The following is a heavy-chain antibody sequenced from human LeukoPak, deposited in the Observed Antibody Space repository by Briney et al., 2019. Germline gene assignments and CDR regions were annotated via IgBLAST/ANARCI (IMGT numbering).Heavy chain of an antibody. Sequence: GGSLRLSCAASGFTFDDYGMSWVRQVPGKGLEWVSSINWNGGRRDYADSVKGRFTISRDNAKNSLYLQMNSLKAEDTAMYYCAREDDGSERDYTVFDYWGQGTLVTAPS. CDR2: INWNGGRR. J-gene: IGHJ4*02. D-gene: IGHD3-10*01. CDR1: GFTFDDYG. CDR3: AREDDGSERDYTVFDY. V-gene: IGHV3-20*04.